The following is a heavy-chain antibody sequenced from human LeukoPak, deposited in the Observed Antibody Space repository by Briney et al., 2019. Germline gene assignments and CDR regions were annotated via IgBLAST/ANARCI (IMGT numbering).Heavy chain of an antibody. V-gene: IGHV1-18*01. CDR2: ISAYNGNT. D-gene: IGHD6-19*01. CDR3: AREAVAGTFFDAFDI. J-gene: IGHJ3*02. Sequence: GASVKVSCKASGYTFTSYGISWVRQAPGQGLEWMGWISAYNGNTNYAQKLQGRVTMTTDTSTSTAYMELRSLRSDDTAVYYCAREAVAGTFFDAFDIWGQGTMVTVSS. CDR1: GYTFTSYG.